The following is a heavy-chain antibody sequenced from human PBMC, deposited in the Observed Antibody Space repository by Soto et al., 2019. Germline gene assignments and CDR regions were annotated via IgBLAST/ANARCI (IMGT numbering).Heavy chain of an antibody. Sequence: SETLSLTCTVSGGSISSYYWSWIRQPPGKGLEWIGYIYYSGSTNYNPSLKSRVNKSEDTSKNQFSLELSSVTAADTAVYYCARGGSSWTKFDYWGQGTLVTVSS. CDR3: ARGGSSWTKFDY. J-gene: IGHJ4*02. V-gene: IGHV4-59*01. CDR1: GGSISSYY. CDR2: IYYSGST. D-gene: IGHD6-13*01.